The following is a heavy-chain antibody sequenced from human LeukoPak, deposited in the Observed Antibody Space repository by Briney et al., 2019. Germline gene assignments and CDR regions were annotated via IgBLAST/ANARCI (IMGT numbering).Heavy chain of an antibody. CDR1: GYTLTGYY. CDR3: ARGSLRFRTGYYFDY. J-gene: IGHJ4*02. CDR2: INPNSGGT. D-gene: IGHD5/OR15-5a*01. V-gene: IGHV1-2*02. Sequence: ASVKVSCKASGYTLTGYYMHWVRQAPGQGLEWMGWINPNSGGTNYAQKFQGRVTMTRDTSISTAYMELSRLRSDDTAVHYCARGSLRFRTGYYFDYWGQGTLVTVSS.